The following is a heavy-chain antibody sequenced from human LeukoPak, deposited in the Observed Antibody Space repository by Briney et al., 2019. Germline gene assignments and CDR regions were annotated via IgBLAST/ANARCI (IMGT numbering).Heavy chain of an antibody. CDR3: ASGGIYYGAAFDF. J-gene: IGHJ4*02. V-gene: IGHV3-30*02. CDR2: IRYDGSNK. Sequence: PGGSLRLSCAASGFTFSSYAMSWVRQAPGKGLEWVAFIRYDGSNKYYADSVKGRFTISRDNAKNSLYLQMNSLRAEDTALYYCASGGIYYGAAFDFWGQGTLVTVSS. D-gene: IGHD1-26*01. CDR1: GFTFSSYA.